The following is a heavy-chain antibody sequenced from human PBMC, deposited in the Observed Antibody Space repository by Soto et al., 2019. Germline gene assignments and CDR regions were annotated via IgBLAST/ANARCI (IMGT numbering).Heavy chain of an antibody. Sequence: LSLTCAVYGGSFIGYYWSWIRQPPGKWLECIGEINHSGSTNYNPSLKSRVTISVDTSKNQFSLKLSSVTAADTAVYYCARGRVRGYCSGGSCYHYYYYGMDVWGQGTTVTVSS. CDR3: ARGRVRGYCSGGSCYHYYYYGMDV. V-gene: IGHV4-34*01. CDR2: INHSGST. CDR1: GGSFIGYY. D-gene: IGHD2-15*01. J-gene: IGHJ6*02.